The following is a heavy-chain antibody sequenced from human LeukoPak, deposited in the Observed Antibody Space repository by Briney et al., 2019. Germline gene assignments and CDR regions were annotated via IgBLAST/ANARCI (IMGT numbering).Heavy chain of an antibody. CDR2: LFHSGTT. D-gene: IGHD3-22*01. V-gene: IGHV4-38-2*02. CDR3: ARANYYDNSGYSRGAFDI. Sequence: SETLSLTCTVSGGSFSSGFYWGWIRQPPGKGLEWIGSLFHSGTTYYNSSLKSRVTISVHTSKNQFSLKLSSVTAADTAVYYCARANYYDNSGYSRGAFDIWGQGTMVTVSS. CDR1: GGSFSSGFY. J-gene: IGHJ3*02.